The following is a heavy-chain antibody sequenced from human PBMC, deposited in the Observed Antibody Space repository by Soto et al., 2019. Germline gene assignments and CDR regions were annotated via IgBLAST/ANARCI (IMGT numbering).Heavy chain of an antibody. D-gene: IGHD2-21*02. CDR3: TTFTVVTGDDN. V-gene: IGHV3-15*07. CDR2: IKSESDGGTT. CDR1: GFSLSNVW. Sequence: EVQLVESGGGLVKPGESLRLSCAASGFSLSNVWMNWVRQAPGKGLEWVGRIKSESDGGTTEYCAPVRGRFTISRDDSSSTMYLQMNSLRTDDTAVYYCTTFTVVTGDDNWGHGARVTVSS. J-gene: IGHJ4*01.